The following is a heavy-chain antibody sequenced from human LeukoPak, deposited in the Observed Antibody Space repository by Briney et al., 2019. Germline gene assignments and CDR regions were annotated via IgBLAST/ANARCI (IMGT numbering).Heavy chain of an antibody. J-gene: IGHJ4*02. CDR1: GGSISSSSYY. D-gene: IGHD3-3*01. Sequence: PSETLSLTCTVSGGSISSSSYYWGWIRQPPGKGLEWIGSIYYSGSTYYNPSLKSRVTISVDTSKNQFSLKLSSVTAADTAVYYCARQVGWERFLVWLLDYFDYWGQGTLVTVSS. CDR3: ARQVGWERFLVWLLDYFDY. V-gene: IGHV4-39*01. CDR2: IYYSGST.